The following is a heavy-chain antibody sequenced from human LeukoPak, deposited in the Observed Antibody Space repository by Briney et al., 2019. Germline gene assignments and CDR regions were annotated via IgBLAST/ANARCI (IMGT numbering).Heavy chain of an antibody. J-gene: IGHJ3*02. CDR3: AGINDYGDPTGAFDI. CDR2: ISSSSSYI. Sequence: GGSLRLPCAASGFTFSTYSMNWVRQAPGKGLEWVSSISSSSSYIHYADSVKGRFTISRDNAKNSLFLQMNSLRAEDTAVYYCAGINDYGDPTGAFDIWGQGTMVTVSS. V-gene: IGHV3-21*01. D-gene: IGHD4-17*01. CDR1: GFTFSTYS.